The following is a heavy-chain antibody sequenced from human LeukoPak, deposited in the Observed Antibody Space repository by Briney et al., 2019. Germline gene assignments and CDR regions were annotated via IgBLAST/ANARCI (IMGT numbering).Heavy chain of an antibody. CDR3: ARGAYYYASSGYFTFDI. CDR1: GFTFDDYG. D-gene: IGHD3-22*01. V-gene: IGHV3-20*04. CDR2: INWNGGST. Sequence: PGGSLRLCCAASGFTFDDYGMSWVRQVPGKGLEWVSGINWNGGSTGNADSVKGRFTISRDNAKNSLYLQMNSLRGEDTAVYYCARGAYYYASSGYFTFDIWGQGTMVTVSS. J-gene: IGHJ3*02.